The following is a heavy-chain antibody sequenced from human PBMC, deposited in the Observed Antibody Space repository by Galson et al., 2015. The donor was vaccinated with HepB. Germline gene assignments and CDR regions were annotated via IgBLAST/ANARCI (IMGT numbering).Heavy chain of an antibody. CDR1: GYTFTSYG. V-gene: IGHV1-18*01. Sequence: SVKVSCKASGYTFTSYGISWVRQAPGQGLEWMGWISAYNGNTNYAQKLQGRVTMTTDTSTSTAYMELRSLRSDDTAVYYCARDNLGGWLVLDAFDIWGQGTMVTVSS. CDR3: ARDNLGGWLVLDAFDI. D-gene: IGHD6-19*01. CDR2: ISAYNGNT. J-gene: IGHJ3*02.